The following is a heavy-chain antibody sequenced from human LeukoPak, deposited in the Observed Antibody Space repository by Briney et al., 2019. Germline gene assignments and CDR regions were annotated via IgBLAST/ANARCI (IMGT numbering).Heavy chain of an antibody. Sequence: SETLSLTCTVSGVSISSSNSYWGWIRQPPGKGLEWIGSIYYSGNTYYNAFLKSQVSISIDTSKNQFSLRLTSVTAADTAVYYCARGWGVTPFDYWGQGTLVTVSS. CDR3: ARGWGVTPFDY. J-gene: IGHJ4*02. CDR1: GVSISSSNSY. CDR2: IYYSGNT. V-gene: IGHV4-39*01. D-gene: IGHD3-16*01.